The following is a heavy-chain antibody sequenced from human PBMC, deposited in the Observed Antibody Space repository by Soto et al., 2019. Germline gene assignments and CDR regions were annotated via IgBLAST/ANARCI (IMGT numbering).Heavy chain of an antibody. CDR3: AKDPFREYSYGPFNY. V-gene: IGHV3-9*01. CDR2: ISWNSGSI. D-gene: IGHD5-18*01. CDR1: GFTFDDYA. J-gene: IGHJ4*02. Sequence: EVQLVESGGGLVQPGRSLRLSCAASGFTFDDYAMHWVRQAPGKGLEWVSGISWNSGSIGYADSVKGRFTISRDNAKNSLYLQMNSLRAEDTALYYCAKDPFREYSYGPFNYWGQGTLVTVSS.